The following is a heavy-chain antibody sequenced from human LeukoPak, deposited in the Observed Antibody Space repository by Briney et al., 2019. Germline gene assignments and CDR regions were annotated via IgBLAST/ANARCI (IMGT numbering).Heavy chain of an antibody. D-gene: IGHD5-12*01. V-gene: IGHV4-34*01. Sequence: SETLSLTCAVYGGSFSGYYWSWIRQPPGKGLEWIGEINHSGSTNYNPSLKSRVTISVDTSKNQFSLKLSSVTAADTAVYYCARGGGYEYFDYWGQGTLVTVSS. CDR1: GGSFSGYY. CDR2: INHSGST. J-gene: IGHJ4*02. CDR3: ARGGGYEYFDY.